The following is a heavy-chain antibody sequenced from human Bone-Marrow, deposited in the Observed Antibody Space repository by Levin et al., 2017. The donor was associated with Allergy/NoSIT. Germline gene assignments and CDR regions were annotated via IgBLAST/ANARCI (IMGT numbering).Heavy chain of an antibody. CDR1: GGSISSSNW. J-gene: IGHJ4*02. CDR2: IYHSGST. CDR3: ARLGTEYSSSWYTDY. D-gene: IGHD6-13*01. Sequence: SETLSLTCAVSGGSISSSNWWSWVRQPPGKGLEWIGEIYHSGSTNYNPSLKSRVTISVDKSKNQFSLKLSSVTAADTAVYYCARLGTEYSSSWYTDYWGQGTLVTVSS. V-gene: IGHV4-4*02.